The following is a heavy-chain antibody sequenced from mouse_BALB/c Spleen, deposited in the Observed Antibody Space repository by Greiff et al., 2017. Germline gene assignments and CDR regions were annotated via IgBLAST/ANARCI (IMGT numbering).Heavy chain of an antibody. CDR1: GYSITSDYA. V-gene: IGHV3-2*02. Sequence: EVQLQESGPGLVKPSQSLSLTCTVTGYSITSDYAWNWIRQFPGNKLEWMGYISYSGSTSYNPSLKSRISITRDTSKNQFFLQLNSVTTEDTATYYCAHRYDDGYFDYWGQGTTLTVSS. CDR2: ISYSGST. J-gene: IGHJ2*01. D-gene: IGHD2-14*01. CDR3: AHRYDDGYFDY.